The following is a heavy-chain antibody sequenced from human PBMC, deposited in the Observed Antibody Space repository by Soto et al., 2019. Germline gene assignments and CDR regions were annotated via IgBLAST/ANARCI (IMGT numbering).Heavy chain of an antibody. J-gene: IGHJ3*01. CDR2: AIYRSKWSN. D-gene: IGHD2-2*01. Sequence: PAQTLSLTCGISGDSVFSDGVAWNWIRQSPSRGLEWLGRAIYRSKWSNDYAASVKGRITVNPDTSKHQFSLPLNSVPPEDTAVYYCARGKYPGFEVWGEGTMVKVSS. CDR3: ARGKYPGFEV. CDR1: GDSVFSDGVA. V-gene: IGHV6-1*01.